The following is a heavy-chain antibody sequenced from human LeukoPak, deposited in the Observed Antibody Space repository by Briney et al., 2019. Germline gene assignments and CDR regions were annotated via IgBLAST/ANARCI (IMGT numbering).Heavy chain of an antibody. Sequence: GGSLRLSCAASGFTFNTYAMSWVRQAPGKGLEWVSGITGTGGTTYYADSVKGRFTISRDNSKNTLYLQMNSLRAEDKAVYYCAKDRGIAVAGADFDYWGQGTLVTVSS. V-gene: IGHV3-23*01. CDR1: GFTFNTYA. CDR3: AKDRGIAVAGADFDY. D-gene: IGHD6-19*01. J-gene: IGHJ4*02. CDR2: ITGTGGTT.